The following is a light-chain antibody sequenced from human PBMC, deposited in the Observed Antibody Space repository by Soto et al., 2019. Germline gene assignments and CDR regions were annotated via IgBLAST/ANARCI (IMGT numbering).Light chain of an antibody. CDR3: SSFTSSNTWV. V-gene: IGLV2-18*02. CDR1: SSDVGSYNR. J-gene: IGLJ3*02. Sequence: QSVLTQPPSVSGSPGQSVTISCTGTSSDVGSYNRVSWYQQPPGTAPKLIIYDVSNRPSGVPDRFFGSKSGNTASLTISGLQAEDEADYYCSSFTSSNTWVFGGVTKLTVL. CDR2: DVS.